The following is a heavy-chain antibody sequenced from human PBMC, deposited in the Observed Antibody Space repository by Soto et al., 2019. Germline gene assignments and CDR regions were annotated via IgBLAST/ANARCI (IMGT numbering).Heavy chain of an antibody. J-gene: IGHJ3*02. D-gene: IGHD3-16*01. V-gene: IGHV1-2*04. CDR1: GYTFIGYY. CDR3: ARELMKGGDDDAFDI. CDR2: INPNIGAT. Sequence: ASVKVSCKASGYTFIGYYIHWVRQAPGQGLEWMGWINPNIGATNYAQKFQGWVTMTRDTSINTAYMELSRLKSDDTAVYFCARELMKGGDDDAFDIWGQGIMVTVSS.